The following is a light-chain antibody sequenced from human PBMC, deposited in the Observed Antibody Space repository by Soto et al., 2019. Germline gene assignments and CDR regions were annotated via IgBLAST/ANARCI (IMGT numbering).Light chain of an antibody. J-gene: IGKJ4*01. Sequence: EIVMTQSPATLSVSPGERATLSCRASQSVSSNLDWYQQKPGQAPRLLIYGASTRATGIPARFSGSGSGTEFTRTNSSLQSEDFAVYYCQQYNNWPPLTFGGGTKVEIK. CDR3: QQYNNWPPLT. CDR1: QSVSSN. V-gene: IGKV3-15*01. CDR2: GAS.